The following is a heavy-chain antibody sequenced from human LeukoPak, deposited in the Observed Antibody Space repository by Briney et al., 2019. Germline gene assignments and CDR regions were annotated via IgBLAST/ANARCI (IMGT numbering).Heavy chain of an antibody. J-gene: IGHJ4*02. Sequence: ASVKVSCKASGYTFTSYYMHWVRQAPGQGLEWMGIINPSGGSTSYAQKFQGRVTMTRDTSTSTVYMELSSLRSEDTAVYYCARERIDYHGSGSYSIDYWGQGTLVTVSS. CDR1: GYTFTSYY. D-gene: IGHD3-10*01. CDR2: INPSGGST. CDR3: ARERIDYHGSGSYSIDY. V-gene: IGHV1-46*01.